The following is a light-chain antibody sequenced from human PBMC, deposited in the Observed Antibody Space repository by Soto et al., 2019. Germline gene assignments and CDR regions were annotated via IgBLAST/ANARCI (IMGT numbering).Light chain of an antibody. CDR2: AAS. CDR3: QQSYSTPRT. J-gene: IGKJ1*01. Sequence: DIQMTQSPSSLSASVGDRVTITCRASQSISSYLNWYQQKPWKAPKLLIYAASSLHTGVPSRFSGSGSGTDFSLTISSLQPEDFSTYYCQQSYSTPRTFGQGTKVEVK. V-gene: IGKV1-39*01. CDR1: QSISSY.